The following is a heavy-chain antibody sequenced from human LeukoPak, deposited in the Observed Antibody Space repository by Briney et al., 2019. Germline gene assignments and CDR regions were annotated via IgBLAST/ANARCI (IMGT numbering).Heavy chain of an antibody. D-gene: IGHD5-18*01. V-gene: IGHV3-74*01. CDR1: GFTFSSYW. J-gene: IGHJ4*02. Sequence: AGGSLRLSCAASGFTFSSYWMHWVRQAPGKGLVWVSRINTDGSSTSYADSVKGRFTISRDNAKNTLYLQMNSLRTEDTAVYYCARTVNTAMVGPGDYWGQGTLVIVSS. CDR3: ARTVNTAMVGPGDY. CDR2: INTDGSST.